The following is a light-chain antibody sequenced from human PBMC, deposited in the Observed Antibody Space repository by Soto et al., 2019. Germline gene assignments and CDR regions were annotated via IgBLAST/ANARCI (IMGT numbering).Light chain of an antibody. CDR3: QQYNTYSPERT. Sequence: DIQMTQSPSTLSAFVGDRVTITCRASQSIGRWLAWYQQKPGKAPKLLIYDASSLESGVPSRFSGSGSGTEFTLTFSSLQPDDFATYYCQQYNTYSPERTFGQGTKVEVK. CDR2: DAS. V-gene: IGKV1-5*01. CDR1: QSIGRW. J-gene: IGKJ1*01.